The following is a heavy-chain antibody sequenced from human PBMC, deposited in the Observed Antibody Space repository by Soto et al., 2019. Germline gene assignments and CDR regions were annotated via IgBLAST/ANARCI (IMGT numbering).Heavy chain of an antibody. CDR1: GFTFSSYA. V-gene: IGHV3-64D*06. CDR2: ISSNGGST. CDR3: VKGYCSSTSSYRIDP. D-gene: IGHD2-2*02. J-gene: IGHJ5*02. Sequence: GGSLRLSCSASGFTFSSYAMHWVRQTPGKGLEYVSAISSNGGSTYYADSVKGRFTISRDNSKNTLYLQMSSLRAEDTAVYYCVKGYCSSTSSYRIDPWGQGALVTVSS.